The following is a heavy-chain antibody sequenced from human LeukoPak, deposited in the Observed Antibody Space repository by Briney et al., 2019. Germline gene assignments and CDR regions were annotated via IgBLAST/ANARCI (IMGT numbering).Heavy chain of an antibody. CDR1: GGSISSYY. CDR3: ARESGYYDSSGYPTWFDP. CDR2: IYYSGST. V-gene: IGHV4-59*01. Sequence: SETLSLTCTVSGGSISSYYWSWIRQPPGKGLEWIGYIYYSGSTNYNPSLKSRVTISVDTSKNQFSLKLSSVTAADTAVYYCARESGYYDSSGYPTWFDPWGQGTLVTVSS. D-gene: IGHD3-22*01. J-gene: IGHJ5*02.